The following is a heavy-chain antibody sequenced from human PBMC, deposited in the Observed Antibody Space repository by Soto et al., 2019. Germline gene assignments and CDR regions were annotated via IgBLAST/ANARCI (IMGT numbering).Heavy chain of an antibody. D-gene: IGHD6-19*01. J-gene: IGHJ4*02. V-gene: IGHV3-23*01. CDR3: AKERSSGWSFDY. CDR1: GFTISTYA. CDR2: ISGSGDST. Sequence: EVQLLESGGGLVQPGGSLRLSCAASGFTISTYAMNWVRQAPGKGLEWVSGISGSGDSTYYADSVKGRFTVSRDNSKNTLYLQMNSLRAEDTAVFYCAKERSSGWSFDYWGQGTLVTVSS.